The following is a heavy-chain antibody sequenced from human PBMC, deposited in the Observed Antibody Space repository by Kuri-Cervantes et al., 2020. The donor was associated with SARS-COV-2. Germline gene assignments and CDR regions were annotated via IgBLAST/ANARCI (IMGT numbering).Heavy chain of an antibody. Sequence: ASVKVSCKASGYTFSTFRVYYMYWVRKAPGQGLEWMGWIKPNSGGTNYAQKFQGWVTMTRDTSISTAYMELSRLRSDDTAVYYCARGIVRGIIQNYYYAMDVWGQGTTVTVSS. CDR1: GYTFSTFRVYY. CDR2: IKPNSGGT. J-gene: IGHJ6*02. D-gene: IGHD3-10*01. CDR3: ARGIVRGIIQNYYYAMDV. V-gene: IGHV1-2*04.